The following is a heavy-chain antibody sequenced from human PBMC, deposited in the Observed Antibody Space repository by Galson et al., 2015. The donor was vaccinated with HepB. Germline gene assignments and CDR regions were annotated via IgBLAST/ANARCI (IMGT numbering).Heavy chain of an antibody. CDR2: ISSSTTTI. CDR3: ARGYGMDV. CDR1: TFIFSTYS. V-gene: IGHV3-48*04. J-gene: IGHJ6*02. Sequence: SLRLSCAASTFIFSTYSMNWVRQAPGKGLEWVSYISSSTTTIYYADSVKGRFTISRDNAKNSLYLQMNSQRAGDTAVYYCARGYGMDVWGQGTTVTVSS. D-gene: IGHD3-10*01.